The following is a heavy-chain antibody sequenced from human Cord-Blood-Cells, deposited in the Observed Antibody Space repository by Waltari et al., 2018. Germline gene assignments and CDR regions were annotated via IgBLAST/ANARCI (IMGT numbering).Heavy chain of an antibody. Sequence: QLQLQESGPGLVKPSETLSLTCTVSGGSISSRSYSWGGIRQPPGKGLEWIGSIYYSGSTYYNPSLKSRVTISVDTSKNQFSLKLSSVTAADTAVYYCARRAVIAFDIWGQGTMVTVSS. CDR2: IYYSGST. D-gene: IGHD3-22*01. J-gene: IGHJ3*02. CDR3: ARRAVIAFDI. V-gene: IGHV4-39*01. CDR1: GGSISSRSYS.